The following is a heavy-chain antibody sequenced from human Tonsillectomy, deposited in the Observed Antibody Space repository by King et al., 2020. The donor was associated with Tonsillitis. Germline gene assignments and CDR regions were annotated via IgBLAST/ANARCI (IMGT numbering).Heavy chain of an antibody. Sequence: VQLVESGGGLVQPGGSLRLSCAASGFTFTTYEMNWVRQAPGKGLEWVSYISSSSSIIYYADSVKGRFTMSRDNAKNSLYLQMNSLRAEDTAVYYCARDGPSSTPYYSYMDVWGKGTTVTVSS. J-gene: IGHJ6*03. CDR1: GFTFTTYE. D-gene: IGHD2-2*01. CDR3: ARDGPSSTPYYSYMDV. CDR2: ISSSSSII. V-gene: IGHV3-48*03.